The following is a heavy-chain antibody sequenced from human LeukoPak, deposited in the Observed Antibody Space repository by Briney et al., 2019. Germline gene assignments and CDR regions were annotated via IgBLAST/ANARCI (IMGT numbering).Heavy chain of an antibody. D-gene: IGHD3-10*01. Sequence: SETLSLTCTVSGGSISSYYWSWIRQPPGKGLEWIGNIYYTGNTNYNPSLKGRVTISVDTSKKQFSLKLTSVTAADTAVYHCARQGISGPHPASFDPWGQGTLVTVSS. CDR2: IYYTGNT. CDR1: GGSISSYY. J-gene: IGHJ5*02. CDR3: ARQGISGPHPASFDP. V-gene: IGHV4-59*08.